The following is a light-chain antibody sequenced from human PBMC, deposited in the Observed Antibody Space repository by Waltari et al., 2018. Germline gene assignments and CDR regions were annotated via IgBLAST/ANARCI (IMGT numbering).Light chain of an antibody. CDR3: QQYDKWPPIT. CDR2: GAS. CDR1: QSVKSD. Sequence: EILMTQSPATLSLSPGERATLSCRASQSVKSDLAWYQQKPGQAPRLLFYGASIRAPGVPGRFSASGSGTDFTLTISSLWSEDFAVYYCQQYDKWPPITFGQGTRLEI. V-gene: IGKV3-15*01. J-gene: IGKJ5*01.